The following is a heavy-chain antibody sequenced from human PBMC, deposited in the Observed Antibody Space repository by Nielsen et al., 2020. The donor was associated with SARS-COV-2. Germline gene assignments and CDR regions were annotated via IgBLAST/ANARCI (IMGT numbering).Heavy chain of an antibody. CDR2: FDPEDGET. CDR3: ARDTFRGSHSYYYYGMDV. CDR1: GYTRTELS. V-gene: IGHV1-24*01. J-gene: IGHJ6*02. D-gene: IGHD6-13*01. Sequence: ASVKVSCKVSGYTRTELSMHWVRQAPGKGLEWMGGFDPEDGETIYAQKFQGRVTMTTDTSTSTAYMELRSLRSDDTAVYYCARDTFRGSHSYYYYGMDVWGQGTTVTVSS.